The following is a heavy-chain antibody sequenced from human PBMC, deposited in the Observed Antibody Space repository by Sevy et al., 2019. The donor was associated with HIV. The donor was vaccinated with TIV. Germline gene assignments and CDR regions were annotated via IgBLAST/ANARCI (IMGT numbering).Heavy chain of an antibody. D-gene: IGHD4-17*01. V-gene: IGHV3-23*01. CDR2: ISDSGGTT. Sequence: GGSLRLSCAASGFTFSSSAMSWVRQAPGKGLAWVSVISDSGGTTYYEDSVKGRLTISRDNSKNTVYLQMNSLRVEDAAVYYCAKPVSYGDYGGLVHWGQGTLVTVSS. J-gene: IGHJ4*02. CDR1: GFTFSSSA. CDR3: AKPVSYGDYGGLVH.